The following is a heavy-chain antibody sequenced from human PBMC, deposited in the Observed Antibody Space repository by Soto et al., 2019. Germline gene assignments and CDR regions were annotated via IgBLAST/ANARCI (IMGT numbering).Heavy chain of an antibody. J-gene: IGHJ5*02. V-gene: IGHV3-15*07. CDR3: TTDLLYYLSWFDP. Sequence: EVQLVESGGGVVKPGGSLRLSCAASGFTFSNAWMNWVRQAPGKGLEWVGRIKSKTDGGTTDYAAPVKGRFTISRDDSKNTLYLQMNSLKTEDTAVCYCTTDLLYYLSWFDPSGQGTLVTVSS. D-gene: IGHD3-10*01. CDR2: IKSKTDGGTT. CDR1: GFTFSNAW.